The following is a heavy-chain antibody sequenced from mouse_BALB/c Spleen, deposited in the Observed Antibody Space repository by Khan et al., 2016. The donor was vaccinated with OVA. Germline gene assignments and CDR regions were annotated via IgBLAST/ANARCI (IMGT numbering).Heavy chain of an antibody. V-gene: IGHV1-7*01. D-gene: IGHD2-1*01. Sequence: VQLQQSGAELAKPGASVKMSCKASGYTFTSYWMHWVKQRPGQGLEWIGYINPSTAYTDYNQTFKDKATLTADKSSSTAYLQLSSLTSEDSAVYYCARRGVYGIFAYWGQGTLVTVSA. CDR1: GYTFTSYW. CDR2: INPSTAYT. J-gene: IGHJ3*01. CDR3: ARRGVYGIFAY.